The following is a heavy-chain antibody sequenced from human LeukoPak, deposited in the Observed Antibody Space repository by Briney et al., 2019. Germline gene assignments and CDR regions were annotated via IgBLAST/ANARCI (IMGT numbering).Heavy chain of an antibody. CDR3: ASPQGSPYSSSYYMDV. Sequence: GGTLRLSCAASGFTFSSYGMSWVRQAPGKGLEWVAVISYDGSNKYYADSVKGRFTISRDNSKNTLYLQMNSLRAEDTAVYYCASPQGSPYSSSYYMDVWGKGTTVTVSS. D-gene: IGHD5-18*01. J-gene: IGHJ6*03. V-gene: IGHV3-30*03. CDR2: ISYDGSNK. CDR1: GFTFSSYG.